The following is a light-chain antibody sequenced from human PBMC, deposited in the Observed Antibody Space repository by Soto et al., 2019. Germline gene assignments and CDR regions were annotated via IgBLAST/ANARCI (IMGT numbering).Light chain of an antibody. V-gene: IGKV3-15*01. CDR1: LSMSTH. J-gene: IGKJ1*01. CDR2: GAS. Sequence: EIVMTPSPATLSVSPVERSKLSCRAILSMSTHLAWYQKTPGQAPWLLIFGASTSATGVPARFSGSGSGTEFTLTISRLQSEDFAVYYCHQYDNWPLTWTCAQGNKGDI. CDR3: HQYDNWPLTWT.